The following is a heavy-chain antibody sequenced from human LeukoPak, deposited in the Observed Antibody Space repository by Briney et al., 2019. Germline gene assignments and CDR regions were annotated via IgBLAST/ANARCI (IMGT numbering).Heavy chain of an antibody. V-gene: IGHV1-69*13. D-gene: IGHD4-17*01. CDR1: GGTFSSYA. CDR3: ARGRVDNGADTIDY. Sequence: GASVKVSCKASGGTFSSYAISWVRQAPGQGLEWMGGIIPIFGTANYAQKFQGRVTITADESTSTAYMELSSLRSEDTAVYYCARGRVDNGADTIDYWGQGTLVTVSS. J-gene: IGHJ4*02. CDR2: IIPIFGTA.